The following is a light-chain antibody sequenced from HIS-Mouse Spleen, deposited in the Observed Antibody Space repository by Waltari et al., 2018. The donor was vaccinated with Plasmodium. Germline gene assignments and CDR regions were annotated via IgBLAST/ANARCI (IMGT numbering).Light chain of an antibody. V-gene: IGLV2-14*01. Sequence: QSALTQPASVSGSPGQSITISCTGTSSDVGGYNYVSWYQQHPGKAPKLMIYEVSNRLSGVAIRFSGSKSGNTASLTISGLQAEDEADYYCSSYTSSSTREVFGGGTKLTVL. J-gene: IGLJ2*01. CDR1: SSDVGGYNY. CDR2: EVS. CDR3: SSYTSSSTREV.